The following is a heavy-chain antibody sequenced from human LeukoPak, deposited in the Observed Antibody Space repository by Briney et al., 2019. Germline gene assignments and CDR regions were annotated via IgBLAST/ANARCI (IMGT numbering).Heavy chain of an antibody. V-gene: IGHV1-18*01. CDR1: GYTFTSYG. D-gene: IGHD6-13*01. CDR3: ARYSRYGGSSWLLDY. Sequence: GASVKVSCKASGYTFTSYGISWVRQAPGQGLEWMGWISAYNGNTNYAQKLQGRVTMTTDTSTSTAYMELRSLRPDDTAVYYCARYSRYGGSSWLLDYWGQGTLVTVSS. CDR2: ISAYNGNT. J-gene: IGHJ4*02.